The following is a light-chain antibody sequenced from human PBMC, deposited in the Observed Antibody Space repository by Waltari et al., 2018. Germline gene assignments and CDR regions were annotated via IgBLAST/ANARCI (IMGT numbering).Light chain of an antibody. CDR3: ATWYDDLRTYV. J-gene: IGLJ1*01. CDR2: RKN. CDR1: SPNIGDDI. Sequence: QSVLTQPPSASGTPGQRVTISCSGSSPNIGDDIVTGYQQFPGMAPKLLIYRKNHRPSGVPYRFSGSKSGTSASLAISRLQSEDEADYYCATWYDDLRTYVFGTATKVTVL. V-gene: IGLV1-44*01.